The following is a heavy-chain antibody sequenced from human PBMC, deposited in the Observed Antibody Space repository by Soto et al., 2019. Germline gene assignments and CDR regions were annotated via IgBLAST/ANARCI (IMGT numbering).Heavy chain of an antibody. CDR3: VAVNFDY. Sequence: QVQLVESGGGVVQPGRSLRLSCAASGFTFSSYAMHWVRQAPGKGLEWVAVISYDGSNKYYADSVKGRFTISRDDSKNTLYLQMNSLRAEDTAVYRAVAVNFDYWGQGTLVTVSS. J-gene: IGHJ4*02. CDR1: GFTFSSYA. V-gene: IGHV3-30-3*01. D-gene: IGHD6-19*01. CDR2: ISYDGSNK.